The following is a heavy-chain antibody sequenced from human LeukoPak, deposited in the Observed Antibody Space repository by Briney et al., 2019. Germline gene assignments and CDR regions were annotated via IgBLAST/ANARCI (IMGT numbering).Heavy chain of an antibody. CDR3: ARTIEIFGGRYWFDP. J-gene: IGHJ5*02. CDR2: IYYSGST. D-gene: IGHD3-3*01. V-gene: IGHV4-59*01. Sequence: SETLSLTCTVSGGSISSYYWSWIRQPPGKGLEWIGYIYYSGSTNYNPSLKSRVTISVDTSKNQFSLKLSSVTAADTAVYYCARTIEIFGGRYWFDPWGQGTLVTVSS. CDR1: GGSISSYY.